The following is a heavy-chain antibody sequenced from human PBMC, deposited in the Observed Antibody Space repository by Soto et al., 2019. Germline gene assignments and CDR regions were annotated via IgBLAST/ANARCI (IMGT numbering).Heavy chain of an antibody. D-gene: IGHD3-10*01. CDR2: ISAYNGNT. CDR3: ARDLVIQWSMVLWFGELSRFDY. CDR1: GYTFTSYG. J-gene: IGHJ4*02. V-gene: IGHV1-18*01. Sequence: GASVKVSCKASGYTFTSYGISWVRQAPGQGLEWMGWISAYNGNTNYAQKLQGRVTMTTDTSTSTAYMELRSLRSDDTAVYYCARDLVIQWSMVLWFGELSRFDYWGQGTLVTVSS.